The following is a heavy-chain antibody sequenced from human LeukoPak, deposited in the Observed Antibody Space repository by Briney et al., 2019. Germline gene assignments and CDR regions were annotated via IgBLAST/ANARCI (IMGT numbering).Heavy chain of an antibody. CDR1: GDSINSGGYY. CDR3: AKPGPPGFDDYVSPYFNY. Sequence: SQTLSLTCTVSGDSINSGGYYWNWIRQHPGKGLEWIVYIYYNGYTSYNPSLERRVTISLDTSKIQSSLKVTSVTAADTAVYYCAKPGPPGFDDYVSPYFNYWGQGALVTVSS. D-gene: IGHD4-17*01. V-gene: IGHV4-31*03. CDR2: IYYNGYT. J-gene: IGHJ4*02.